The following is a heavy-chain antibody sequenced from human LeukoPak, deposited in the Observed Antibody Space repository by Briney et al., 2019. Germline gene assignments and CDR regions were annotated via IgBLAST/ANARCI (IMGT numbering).Heavy chain of an antibody. V-gene: IGHV3-23*01. D-gene: IGHD3-3*01. CDR2: ISGSGGST. Sequence: GGSLRLSCAASGFTFSSYAMSWVRQAPGKGLEWVSAISGSGGSTYYADSVKGRFTISRDNSKNTLYLQMNSLRAEDTAVYYCATDVLRFLEWLSLFNYLDYWGQGTLVTVSS. J-gene: IGHJ4*02. CDR3: ATDVLRFLEWLSLFNYLDY. CDR1: GFTFSSYA.